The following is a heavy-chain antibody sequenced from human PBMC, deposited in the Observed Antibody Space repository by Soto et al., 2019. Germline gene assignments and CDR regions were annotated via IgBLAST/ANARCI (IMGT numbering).Heavy chain of an antibody. D-gene: IGHD3-9*01. CDR1: GFSLSDVRMG. J-gene: IGHJ4*02. V-gene: IGHV2-26*01. Sequence: QVTLKESGPVLVKPTETLTLTCTVSGFSLSDVRMGVSWIRQPPVKALEWLAHIFSNDEKSYNTSLKSRLTISKDTSKSQVILTMTNMDPVDTATYYCARIQLQYFDWQPYDYWGQETLVTVSS. CDR3: ARIQLQYFDWQPYDY. CDR2: IFSNDEK.